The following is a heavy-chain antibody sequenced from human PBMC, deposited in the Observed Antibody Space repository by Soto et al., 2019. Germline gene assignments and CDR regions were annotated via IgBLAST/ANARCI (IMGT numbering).Heavy chain of an antibody. D-gene: IGHD6-19*01. CDR2: LDQSGGT. V-gene: IGHV4-34*01. J-gene: IGHJ6*02. Sequence: LSLTCAVVGDSLRGQSWNWIRQSPGKGLEWIGELDQSGGTNYNPSLKSRAIISDDTSKNQFSLTLTSVTAADTAVYYCAREDSNGWSGESLDVWGQGTTVTVSS. CDR3: AREDSNGWSGESLDV. CDR1: GDSLRGQS.